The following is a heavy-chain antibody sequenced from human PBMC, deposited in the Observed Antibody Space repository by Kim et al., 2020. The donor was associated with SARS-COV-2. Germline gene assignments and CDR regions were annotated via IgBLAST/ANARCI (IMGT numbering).Heavy chain of an antibody. CDR3: ARHRITIAALDI. Sequence: SETLSLTCTVSGGSIGTYYWTWIRQPPGKALEWIGSIYYRGTTRYNPSLESRVAISVDTSKNQISLNLNSVTAADTAVSYCARHRITIAALDIWGQGTMV. J-gene: IGHJ3*02. CDR1: GGSIGTYY. V-gene: IGHV4-59*08. CDR2: IYYRGTT.